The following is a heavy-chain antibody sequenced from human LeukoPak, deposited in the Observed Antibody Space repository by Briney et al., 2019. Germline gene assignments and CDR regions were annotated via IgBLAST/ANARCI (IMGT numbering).Heavy chain of an antibody. V-gene: IGHV4-59*01. CDR1: GGSISSYY. CDR3: TSSSWSYYFDY. J-gene: IGHJ4*02. D-gene: IGHD6-13*01. Sequence: PSETLPLTCTVSGGSISSYYWSWIRQPPGKGLEWIGYIYYSGSTNYNPSLKSRVTISVDTSKNQFSLKLSSVTAADTAVYYCTSSSWSYYFDYWGQGTLVTVSS. CDR2: IYYSGST.